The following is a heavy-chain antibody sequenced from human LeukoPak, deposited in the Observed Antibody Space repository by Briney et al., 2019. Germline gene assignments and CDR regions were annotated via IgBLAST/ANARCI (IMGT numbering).Heavy chain of an antibody. J-gene: IGHJ6*04. CDR1: GFIFSSYA. CDR2: ISETSANT. Sequence: GGSLRLSCAASGFIFSSYAMSWVRQAPGKGLEWVAAISETSANTYYADSVKGRFTISRDNSKNTLFLQIHSLRAEDTAIYYCGKETKGDFSCVTLDVWGKGTTVTISS. CDR3: GKETKGDFSCVTLDV. D-gene: IGHD2-2*01. V-gene: IGHV3-23*01.